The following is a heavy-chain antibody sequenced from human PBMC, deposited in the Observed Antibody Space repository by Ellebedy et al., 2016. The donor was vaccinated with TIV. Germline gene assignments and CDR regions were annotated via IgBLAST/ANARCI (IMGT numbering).Heavy chain of an antibody. D-gene: IGHD3-16*01. CDR3: VRQFGGLDY. Sequence: GGSLRLXCAASGFSFSDHTMHWVRQAPGKGLEWVAVIESDGNKKYYADSVKGRFTISRDNSESTLYLQMNSLRPEDSGVFYCVRQFGGLDYWGQGTLVTVSS. CDR2: IESDGNKK. V-gene: IGHV3-30-3*01. CDR1: GFSFSDHT. J-gene: IGHJ4*02.